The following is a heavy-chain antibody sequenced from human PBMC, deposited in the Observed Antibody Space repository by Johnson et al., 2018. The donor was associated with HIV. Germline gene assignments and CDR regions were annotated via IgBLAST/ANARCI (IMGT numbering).Heavy chain of an antibody. D-gene: IGHD2-15*01. Sequence: QVQLVESGGGVVQPGGSLRLSCAASGFTFSSYGMHWVRQAPGKGLEWVAYIRYDGSNKYYADSVKGRFIISRDNSKNTLYLQMNSLRVEDTAVYYCAKDPGYCSGGSCYTLIGWGGWGQGTMVTVSS. CDR1: GFTFSSYG. CDR3: AKDPGYCSGGSCYTLIGWGG. J-gene: IGHJ3*01. CDR2: IRYDGSNK. V-gene: IGHV3-30*02.